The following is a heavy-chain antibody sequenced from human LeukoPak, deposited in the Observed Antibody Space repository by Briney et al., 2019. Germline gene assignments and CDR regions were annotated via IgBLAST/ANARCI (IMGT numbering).Heavy chain of an antibody. CDR2: LNPNIGNR. Sequence: GASVKVSCKASVYTFINYDINWVRQAPGQGLEWIWWLNPNIGNRGFARKFQDRVTLTRDTSISTAYMYLYSLTSEAPAVYYCARGNMIRLGGVSWGQGSLVTVSS. J-gene: IGHJ1*01. CDR1: VYTFINYD. V-gene: IGHV1-8*01. D-gene: IGHD3-16*01. CDR3: ARGNMIRLGGVS.